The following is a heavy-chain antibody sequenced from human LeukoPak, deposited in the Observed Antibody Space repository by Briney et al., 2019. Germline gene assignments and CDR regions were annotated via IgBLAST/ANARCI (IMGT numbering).Heavy chain of an antibody. CDR1: GYTFTSYD. CDR3: ARGRGGYCSSTSCYALRY. V-gene: IGHV1-8*01. CDR2: MNPNSGNT. J-gene: IGHJ4*02. D-gene: IGHD2-2*01. Sequence: ASVKVSCKASGYTFTSYDINWVRQATGQGLEWMGWMNPNSGNTGYAQKFQGRVTMTRNTSISTAYMELSSLRSEDTAVYYCARGRGGYCSSTSCYALRYWGQGTLVTVSS.